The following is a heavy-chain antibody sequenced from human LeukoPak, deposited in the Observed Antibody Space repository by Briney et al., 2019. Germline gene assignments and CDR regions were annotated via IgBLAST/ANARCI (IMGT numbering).Heavy chain of an antibody. CDR2: ISYDGSNK. J-gene: IGHJ4*02. D-gene: IGHD3-22*01. CDR1: GFTFSSYG. V-gene: IGHV3-30*18. Sequence: GGSLRLSCAASGFTFSSYGMHWVRQAPGKGLEWVAVISYDGSNKYYADSVKGRFTISRGNSKNTLYLQMNSLRAEDTAVYYCAKDQRYYYDSSGYYPDYWGQGTLVTVSS. CDR3: AKDQRYYYDSSGYYPDY.